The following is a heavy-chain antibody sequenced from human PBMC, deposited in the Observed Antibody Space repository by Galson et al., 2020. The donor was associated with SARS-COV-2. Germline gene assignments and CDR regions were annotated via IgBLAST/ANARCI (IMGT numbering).Heavy chain of an antibody. Sequence: GGSLRLSCAASGFTFSNAWMTWVRQAPGKGLEWVGHIKSQTDGGTTDYAAPVKGRFSISRDDSKNMVFLQMSTLKIEDTAIYYCTTEGDTTPPRRLVPWGQGTLVTVSS. CDR2: IKSQTDGGTT. V-gene: IGHV3-15*01. CDR1: GFTFSNAW. J-gene: IGHJ5*02. D-gene: IGHD3-16*01. CDR3: TTEGDTTPPRRLVP.